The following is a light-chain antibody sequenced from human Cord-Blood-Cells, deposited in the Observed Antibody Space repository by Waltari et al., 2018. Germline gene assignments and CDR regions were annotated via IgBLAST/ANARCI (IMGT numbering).Light chain of an antibody. V-gene: IGKV3-11*01. CDR1: QSVSSY. CDR3: QQRGNWPYT. Sequence: EIVLTQSPDTLSLSPGERATLSCRASQSVSSYLAWYQQKPGQAPRLHIYDASNRATDIPAMFMGSGSGTDFTLTISRLEPEDFAGYYCQQRGNWPYTFGQGTKLEIK. CDR2: DAS. J-gene: IGKJ2*01.